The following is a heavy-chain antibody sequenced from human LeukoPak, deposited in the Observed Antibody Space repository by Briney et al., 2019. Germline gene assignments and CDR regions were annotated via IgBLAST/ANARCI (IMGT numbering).Heavy chain of an antibody. CDR3: ARQTGSGLFTLP. CDR1: GGSISSYY. V-gene: IGHV4-59*04. Sequence: ASETLSLTCTVSGGSISSYYWSWIRQPPGKGLEWIGSIYYAGNTYYNASLKSRVTISIDTSKNQISLRLTSVTATDTAMYYCARQTGSGLFTLPGGQGTLVTVSS. CDR2: IYYAGNT. D-gene: IGHD3/OR15-3a*01. J-gene: IGHJ4*02.